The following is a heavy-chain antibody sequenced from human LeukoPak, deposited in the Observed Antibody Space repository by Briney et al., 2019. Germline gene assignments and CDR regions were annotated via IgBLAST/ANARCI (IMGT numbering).Heavy chain of an antibody. J-gene: IGHJ4*02. CDR1: GGSISSYY. CDR2: IYYSGST. D-gene: IGHD5-18*01. Sequence: PSETLSLTCTVSGGSISSYYWSWIRQPPGKGLEWIGYIYYSGSTNYNPSLKSRVTISVDTSKNQFSLKLSSVTAADTAVYYCARLGIQLWYGDYWGQGTLVTVSS. CDR3: ARLGIQLWYGDY. V-gene: IGHV4-59*12.